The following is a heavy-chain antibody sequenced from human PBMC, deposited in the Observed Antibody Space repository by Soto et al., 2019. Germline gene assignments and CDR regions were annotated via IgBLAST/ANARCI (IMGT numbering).Heavy chain of an antibody. CDR3: ASPYYDFWSGPPWGTQKYYFDF. V-gene: IGHV4-34*01. J-gene: IGHJ4*02. D-gene: IGHD3-3*01. CDR1: GGSFSGYY. Sequence: QVHLQQWGAGLLKPSATLSLTCAVYGGSFSGYYWSWIRQPPGKGLEWIGEINHSGSTNYNPSLESRITISVDTSKNQCSLKLSSVTAADTAVYYCASPYYDFWSGPPWGTQKYYFDFWGQGTLATVSS. CDR2: INHSGST.